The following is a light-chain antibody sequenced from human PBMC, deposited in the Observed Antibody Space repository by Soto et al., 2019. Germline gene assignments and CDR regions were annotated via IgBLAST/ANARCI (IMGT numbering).Light chain of an antibody. CDR3: SYYADTNNLV. Sequence: QSALTQPPSASGSPGQSFTISGTGTRSDIGGYNFVSWYQQHPGKSPKLMMDEVNKRPSGVPDRFSGSKSGNTASLTVSGLQAEDDADYYCSYYADTNNLVVGGGTKVTVL. J-gene: IGLJ2*01. V-gene: IGLV2-8*01. CDR1: RSDIGGYNF. CDR2: EVN.